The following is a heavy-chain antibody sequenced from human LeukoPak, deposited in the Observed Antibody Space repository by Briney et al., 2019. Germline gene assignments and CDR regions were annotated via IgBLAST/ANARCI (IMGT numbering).Heavy chain of an antibody. J-gene: IGHJ4*02. CDR1: GYTFINYG. Sequence: ASVKVSCKASGYTFINYGITWVRQAPGQGLEWMGWISAYNGNTNYAQKLQGRVTMTTDTSTSTAYMELRSLRSDDTAVYYCARHGSPIWFGELLYCYFDYWGQGTLVTVSS. CDR3: ARHGSPIWFGELLYCYFDY. CDR2: ISAYNGNT. D-gene: IGHD3-10*01. V-gene: IGHV1-18*01.